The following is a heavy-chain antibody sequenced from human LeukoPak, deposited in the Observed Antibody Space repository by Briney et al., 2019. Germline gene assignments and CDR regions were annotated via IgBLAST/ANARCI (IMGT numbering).Heavy chain of an antibody. CDR1: GFTFSSYW. V-gene: IGHV3-23*01. D-gene: IGHD6-13*01. J-gene: IGHJ5*02. CDR2: ISGSGGST. CDR3: AHPTEYSSSWYGNWFDP. Sequence: PGGSLRLSCAASGFTFSSYWMHWVRQAPGKGLVWVSAISGSGGSTYYADSLKGRFTISRDNSKNTLYLQMNSLRAEDTAVYYCAHPTEYSSSWYGNWFDPWGQGTLVTVSS.